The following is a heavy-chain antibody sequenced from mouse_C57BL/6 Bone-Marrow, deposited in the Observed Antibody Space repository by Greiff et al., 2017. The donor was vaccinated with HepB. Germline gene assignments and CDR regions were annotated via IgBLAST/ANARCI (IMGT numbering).Heavy chain of an antibody. CDR2: IFPGSGST. V-gene: IGHV1-75*01. D-gene: IGHD1-1*01. CDR1: GYTFTDYY. CDR3: ARPLRSSDWYFDV. Sequence: VQLQQSGPELVKPGASVKISCKASGYTFTDYYINWVKQRPGQGLEWIGWIFPGSGSTYYNEKFKGKATLTVDKSFSTAYMLLSSLTSEDSAVYFCARPLRSSDWYFDVWGSGTAVTVSS. J-gene: IGHJ1*01.